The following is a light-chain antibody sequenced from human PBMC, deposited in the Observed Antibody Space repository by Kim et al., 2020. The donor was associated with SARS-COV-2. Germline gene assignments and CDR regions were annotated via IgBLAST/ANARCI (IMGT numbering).Light chain of an antibody. CDR3: QAWDSGIV. CDR1: KLGDKY. CDR2: QDK. V-gene: IGLV3-1*01. J-gene: IGLJ2*01. Sequence: VSVSPGQTASITCSGDKLGDKYVCWYQQKPGQSPVLVIYQDKTRPSGIPERFSGTNSGNTATLTISGTQAMDEADYYCQAWDSGIVFGGGTQLTVL.